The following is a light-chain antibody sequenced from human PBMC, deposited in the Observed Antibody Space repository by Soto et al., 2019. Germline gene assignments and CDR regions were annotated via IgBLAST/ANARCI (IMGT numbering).Light chain of an antibody. V-gene: IGLV1-47*02. CDR2: SNN. CDR3: AAWDDSLSRAV. J-gene: IGLJ7*01. CDR1: SSNIGGNY. Sequence: QPVLTQPPSASETPGQRVTISCSGSSSNIGGNYVYWYQQLPGTAPKLLIYSNNHRPSGVPDRFSGSKSGTSASLAISGLRSEDEAHYYCAAWDDSLSRAVFGGGTQLTVL.